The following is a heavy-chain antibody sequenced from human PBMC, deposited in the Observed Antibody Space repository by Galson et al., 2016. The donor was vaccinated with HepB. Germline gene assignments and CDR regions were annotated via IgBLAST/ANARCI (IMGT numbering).Heavy chain of an antibody. CDR3: ARIYYEILTGLTPWYYFDS. D-gene: IGHD3-9*01. V-gene: IGHV3-33*01. CDR1: GFTFSNYG. Sequence: SLRLSCAASGFTFSNYGMHWVRQAPGKGLEWVAVIWHDGSEKYYADSVKGRFTISRDNSKNTLHLQMNSLRAEDTAVYYCARIYYEILTGLTPWYYFDSWGQGTLVTVSS. CDR2: IWHDGSEK. J-gene: IGHJ4*02.